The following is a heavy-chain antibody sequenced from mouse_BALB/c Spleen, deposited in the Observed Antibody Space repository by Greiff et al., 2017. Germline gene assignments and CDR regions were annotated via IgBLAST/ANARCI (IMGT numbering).Heavy chain of an antibody. D-gene: IGHD2-1*01. CDR3: ARHGNSFAY. CDR2: IFPGTGTT. V-gene: IGHV1S132*01. Sequence: VKLQESGAELVKPGASVKLSCKTSGYTFTSYWIQWVKQRPGQGLGWIGEIFPGTGTTYYNEKFKGKATLTIDTSSSTAYMQLSSLTSEDSAVYFCARHGNSFAYWGQGTLVTVSA. J-gene: IGHJ3*01. CDR1: GYTFTSYW.